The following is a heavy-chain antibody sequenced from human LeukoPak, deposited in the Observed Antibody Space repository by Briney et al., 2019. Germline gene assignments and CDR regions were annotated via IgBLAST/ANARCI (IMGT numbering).Heavy chain of an antibody. J-gene: IGHJ4*02. CDR2: ISGDGGST. V-gene: IGHV3-43*02. D-gene: IGHD6-13*01. CDR3: AKAKSSSWYDGIYFDY. CDR1: GFTFDDYA. Sequence: GGSLRLSCAASGFTFDDYAMHWVRQAPGKGLEWVSLISGDGGSTYYADSVKGRFTISRDNSKNTLYLQINSLRAEDSAVYYCAKAKSSSWYDGIYFDYWGQGTLVTVSS.